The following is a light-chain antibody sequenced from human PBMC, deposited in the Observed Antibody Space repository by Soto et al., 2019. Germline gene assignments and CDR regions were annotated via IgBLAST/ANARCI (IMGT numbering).Light chain of an antibody. CDR1: QSISSW. J-gene: IGKJ1*01. Sequence: DIQMTQSPSTLSGSVGDRVTITCRASQSISSWLAWYQQKPGKAPKLLIFDASSLESGVPSRFSGSGSGTEFTLTIGSLQPDDFATYYCQHYNSYSPWTFGQGTKVDIK. V-gene: IGKV1-5*01. CDR2: DAS. CDR3: QHYNSYSPWT.